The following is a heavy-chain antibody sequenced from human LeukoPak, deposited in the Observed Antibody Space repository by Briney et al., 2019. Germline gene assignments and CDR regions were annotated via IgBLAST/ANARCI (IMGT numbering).Heavy chain of an antibody. V-gene: IGHV3-30-3*01. CDR3: ARGGRDYGDYNPTAEYFQH. D-gene: IGHD4-17*01. CDR1: GFTFSSYA. CDR2: ISYDGSNK. J-gene: IGHJ1*01. Sequence: PGGSLRLSCAASGFTFSSYAMHWVRQAPGKGLEWVAVISYDGSNKYYADSVKGRFTISRDNSKNTLYLQMNSLRAEDTAVYYCARGGRDYGDYNPTAEYFQHWGQGTLVTVSS.